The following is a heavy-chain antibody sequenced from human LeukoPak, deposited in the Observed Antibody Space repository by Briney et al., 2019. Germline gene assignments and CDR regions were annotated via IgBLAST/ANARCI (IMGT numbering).Heavy chain of an antibody. CDR1: GFTFSSYG. CDR3: ARYGPEVYYFDY. D-gene: IGHD4-17*01. Sequence: PGRSLRLSCAASGFTFSSYGMHWVRQAPGKGLEWVAVISYDGSNKYYADSVKGRFTISRDNSKNTLYLQINSLRAEDTAVYYCARYGPEVYYFDYWGQGTLVTVSS. CDR2: ISYDGSNK. J-gene: IGHJ4*02. V-gene: IGHV3-30*03.